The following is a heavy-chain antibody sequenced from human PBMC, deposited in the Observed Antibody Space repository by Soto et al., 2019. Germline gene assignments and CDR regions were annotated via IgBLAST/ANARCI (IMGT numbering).Heavy chain of an antibody. V-gene: IGHV3-7*01. CDR3: VREDWHRFAS. CDR2: ISGGASDK. D-gene: IGHD2-21*01. J-gene: IGHJ4*02. Sequence: EVQLVESGGRLVQPGGSLRLSCAAPGFMFSAYWMSWVRQDPGKGLEWVATISGGASDKFYVDSVKGRFTISRDDSKNTLYLQMNSLRDEDTAVYYCVREDWHRFASWGQGTLVTVSS. CDR1: GFMFSAYW.